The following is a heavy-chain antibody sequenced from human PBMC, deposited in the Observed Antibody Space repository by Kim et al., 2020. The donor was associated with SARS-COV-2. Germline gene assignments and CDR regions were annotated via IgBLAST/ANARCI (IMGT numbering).Heavy chain of an antibody. CDR2: IKQDGSEK. V-gene: IGHV3-7*03. Sequence: GGSLRLSCAASGFTFSSYWMSWVRQAPGKGLEWVANIKQDGSEKYYVDSVKGRFTISRDNAKNSLYLQMNSLRAEDTAVYYCARVLTYCSSTSCYQELDYWGQGTLVTVSS. CDR3: ARVLTYCSSTSCYQELDY. D-gene: IGHD2-2*01. CDR1: GFTFSSYW. J-gene: IGHJ4*02.